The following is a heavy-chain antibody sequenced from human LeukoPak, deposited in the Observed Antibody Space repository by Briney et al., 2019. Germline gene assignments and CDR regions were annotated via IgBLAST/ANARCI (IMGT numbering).Heavy chain of an antibody. J-gene: IGHJ3*02. V-gene: IGHV4-59*08. Sequence: SETLSLTCTVSGGSFGSYYWSWIRQAPGKGLEWIGYIYYTGNTNYNPSLKSRVTITIDTSKHQFSLKSSPVTAADTAVYYCARQGSGWSPPIASLAFDIWGQGTVASVSS. D-gene: IGHD6-19*01. CDR1: GGSFGSYY. CDR3: ARQGSGWSPPIASLAFDI. CDR2: IYYTGNT.